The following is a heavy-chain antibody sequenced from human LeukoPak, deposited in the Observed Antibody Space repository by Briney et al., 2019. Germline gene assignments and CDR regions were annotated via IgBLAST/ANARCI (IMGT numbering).Heavy chain of an antibody. CDR1: GFTFSSYA. CDR3: AKDSPAGRRYYYYGMDV. Sequence: PGGSLRLYCAASGFTFSSYAMSWVRQAPGKGLEWVSAISGSGGSTYYADSVKGRFTISRDNSKNTLYLQMNSLRPEDTAVYYCAKDSPAGRRYYYYGMDVWGQGTTVTVSS. V-gene: IGHV3-23*01. D-gene: IGHD6-19*01. J-gene: IGHJ6*02. CDR2: ISGSGGST.